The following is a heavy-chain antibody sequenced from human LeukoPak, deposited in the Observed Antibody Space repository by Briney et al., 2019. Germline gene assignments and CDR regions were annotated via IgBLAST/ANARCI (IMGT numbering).Heavy chain of an antibody. CDR2: ISRSSTYI. CDR1: RFTFSSYS. CDR3: ARECGGSCYDAFDI. D-gene: IGHD2-15*01. V-gene: IGHV3-21*01. J-gene: IGHJ3*02. Sequence: GGSLRLSCAASRFTFSSYSMNWVRQAPGKRLEWVSSISRSSTYIYYADSVKGRFTISRDNAKNSLYLQMNSLRAEDTAVYYCARECGGSCYDAFDIWGQGTMVTVSS.